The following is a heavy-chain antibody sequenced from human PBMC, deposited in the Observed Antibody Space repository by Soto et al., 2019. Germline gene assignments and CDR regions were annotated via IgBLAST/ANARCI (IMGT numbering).Heavy chain of an antibody. CDR2: VSGNGGET. CDR3: AKGGHRSFFDY. J-gene: IGHJ4*02. Sequence: EVQLLESGGALVQPGGSLRLSCVASGLTFRNYAMTWVRQAPGKGPEWVSTVSGNGGETFYADSVKGRFTISRDNSKDTVYLLMNSLRVEDTAIYYCAKGGHRSFFDYWGQGTLVAVSS. V-gene: IGHV3-23*01. CDR1: GLTFRNYA.